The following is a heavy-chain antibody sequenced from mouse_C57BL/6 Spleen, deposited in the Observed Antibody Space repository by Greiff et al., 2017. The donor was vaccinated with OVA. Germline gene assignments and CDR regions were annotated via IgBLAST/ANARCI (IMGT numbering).Heavy chain of an antibody. J-gene: IGHJ2*01. CDR1: GYTFTSYW. Sequence: VQLQQPGAELVRPGSSVKLSCKASGYTFTSYWMDWVKQRPGQGLEWIGNIYPSDSETHYNQKFKDKATLTVDKSSSTAYMQLSSLTSEDSAVYYCAKSNYSFDYWGQGTTLTVSS. D-gene: IGHD2-5*01. CDR2: IYPSDSET. V-gene: IGHV1-61*01. CDR3: AKSNYSFDY.